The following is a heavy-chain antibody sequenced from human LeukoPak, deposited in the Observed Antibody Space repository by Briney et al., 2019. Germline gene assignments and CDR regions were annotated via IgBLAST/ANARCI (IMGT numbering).Heavy chain of an antibody. V-gene: IGHV3-9*01. Sequence: GGSLRLSCAASGFTFDDYAMHWVRQAPGKGLEWVSGISWNSGSTGYADSVKGRFTISRDNAKNSLYLQMNSLRAEDTALYYCAKGTYYYDSSGYIDYWGQGTLVTVSS. CDR2: ISWNSGST. J-gene: IGHJ4*02. D-gene: IGHD3-22*01. CDR1: GFTFDDYA. CDR3: AKGTYYYDSSGYIDY.